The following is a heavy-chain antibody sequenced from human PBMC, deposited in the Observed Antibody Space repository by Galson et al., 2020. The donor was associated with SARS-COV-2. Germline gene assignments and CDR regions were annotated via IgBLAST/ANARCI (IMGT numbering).Heavy chain of an antibody. CDR3: AKDETFGSYYDYFQH. V-gene: IGHV4-34*01. D-gene: IGHD1-26*01. Sequence: SETLSLTCAVYGGSFNDFYWSWIRQPPGKGLEWIGEINHSGSTNYNPSLKSRVTISVDTSKNQFSLRLSSVTAADTAVYYCAKDETFGSYYDYFQHWGQGTLVTVSS. J-gene: IGHJ1*01. CDR1: GGSFNDFY. CDR2: INHSGST.